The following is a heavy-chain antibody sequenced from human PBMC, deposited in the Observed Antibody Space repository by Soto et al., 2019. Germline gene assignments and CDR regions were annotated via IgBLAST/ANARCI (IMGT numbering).Heavy chain of an antibody. CDR1: GYTFTSSD. D-gene: IGHD2-15*01. CDR2: MNPNSGIT. V-gene: IGHV1-8*01. Sequence: QVQLVQSGAEVKKPGASVKVSCKASGYTFTSSDIHWVRQSTGQGLECMGWMNPNSGITGSAQRFQGRVTMTRNTSVSTAYMELSSPRSEDTAVYYCARLAWPRYCSGGSCPHNWFDPWGQGTLVTVSS. CDR3: ARLAWPRYCSGGSCPHNWFDP. J-gene: IGHJ5*02.